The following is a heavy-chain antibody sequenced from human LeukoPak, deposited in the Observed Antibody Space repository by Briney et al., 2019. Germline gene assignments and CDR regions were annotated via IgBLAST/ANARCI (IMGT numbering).Heavy chain of an antibody. D-gene: IGHD1-14*01. CDR2: INTNTGNP. CDR3: ARDEGITKPFVD. CDR1: GYTFTSSA. V-gene: IGHV7-4-1*02. J-gene: IGHJ4*02. Sequence: ASVTVSFKASGYTFTSSAMNWVRQAPGQGLEFMGWINTNTGNPTYAQGFTGRFVFSLDTSVSTAHLQISSLRAEDTAVYYCARDEGITKPFVDWGQGTLVTISS.